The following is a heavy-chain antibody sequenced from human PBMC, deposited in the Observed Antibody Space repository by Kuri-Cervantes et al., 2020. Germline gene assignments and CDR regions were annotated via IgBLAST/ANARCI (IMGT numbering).Heavy chain of an antibody. CDR3: ARFVSSGYYRHYYGMDV. J-gene: IGHJ6*02. V-gene: IGHV1-18*01. Sequence: ASVKVSCKASGYTFTSYGISWVRQAPGQGLEWMGWISAYNGNTNYAQKLQGRVTMTTDTSTSTAYKELRSLRSDDTAVYYCARFVSSGYYRHYYGMDVWGQGTTVTVSS. CDR1: GYTFTSYG. CDR2: ISAYNGNT. D-gene: IGHD3-22*01.